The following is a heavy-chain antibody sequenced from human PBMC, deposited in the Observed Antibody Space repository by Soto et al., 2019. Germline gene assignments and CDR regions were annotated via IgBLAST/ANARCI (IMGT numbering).Heavy chain of an antibody. CDR2: ITASGDTT. J-gene: IGHJ5*02. CDR1: GFSFSSFA. V-gene: IGHV3-23*01. Sequence: PGGSLRLSCAASGFSFSSFAMTWVRQAPGKGLEWVSSITASGDTTYYADSVKGRFTISRDNSENTLYLQMNSLRAEDTAMYYFAKDRVGSRWPYYFAPWGREPLVT. D-gene: IGHD3-10*01. CDR3: AKDRVGSRWPYYFAP.